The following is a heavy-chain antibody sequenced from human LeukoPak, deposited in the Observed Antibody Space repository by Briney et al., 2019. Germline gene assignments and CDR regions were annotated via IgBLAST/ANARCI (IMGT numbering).Heavy chain of an antibody. CDR3: ARDSSGYEPY. CDR1: GGSISSSSYY. V-gene: IGHV4-39*07. D-gene: IGHD5-12*01. CDR2: IYYSGST. J-gene: IGHJ4*02. Sequence: ASETLSLTCTVSGGSISSSSYYWGWIRQPPGKGLEWIGSIYYSGSTYYNPSLKSRVTISVDTSKNQFSLKLSSVTAADTAVYYCARDSSGYEPYWGQGTLVTVSS.